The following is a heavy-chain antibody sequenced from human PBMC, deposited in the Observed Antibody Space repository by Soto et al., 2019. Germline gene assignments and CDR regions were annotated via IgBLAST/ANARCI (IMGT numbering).Heavy chain of an antibody. J-gene: IGHJ3*02. CDR2: SIPIFGTA. CDR1: GGTFSSYA. CDR3: ARPVLAYCGGDCSHAFDI. D-gene: IGHD2-21*02. V-gene: IGHV1-69*01. Sequence: QVQLVQSGAEVKKPGSSVKVSCKASGGTFSSYAISWVRQAPGQGLEWMGGSIPIFGTANYAQKFQGRVTISADESTSTAYMELSRLRSEDTAVYYCARPVLAYCGGDCSHAFDIWGQGTMVTFSS.